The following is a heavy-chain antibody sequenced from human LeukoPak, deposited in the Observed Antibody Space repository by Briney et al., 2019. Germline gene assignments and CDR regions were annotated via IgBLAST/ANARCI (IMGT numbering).Heavy chain of an antibody. Sequence: KASETLSLTCTVSGGSISSSSYYWGWIRQPPGKGREWIGSIYYSGSTYYNPSLKSRVTISVDTSKNQFSLKLGSGTAADTAVYYCARVYDNVVVVAAIIERYNWFDPWGQGTLVTVSS. CDR1: GGSISSSSYY. J-gene: IGHJ5*02. CDR3: ARVYDNVVVVAAIIERYNWFDP. V-gene: IGHV4-39*07. CDR2: IYYSGST. D-gene: IGHD2-15*01.